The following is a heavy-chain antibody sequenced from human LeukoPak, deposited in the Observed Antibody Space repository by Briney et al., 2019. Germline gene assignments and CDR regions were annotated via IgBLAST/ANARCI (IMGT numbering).Heavy chain of an antibody. J-gene: IGHJ4*02. CDR3: ARQSYYGSGTYYIADF. CDR1: GGSISSRRYY. CDR2: IYHTGSI. D-gene: IGHD3-10*01. V-gene: IGHV4-39*01. Sequence: PSETLSLTCTVSGGSISSRRYYWGWIRQPPGKGLEWIGSIYHTGSIYYNPSLKSRVTISVDTSKNQFSLKLSSVTAADTAVYYCARQSYYGSGTYYIADFWGQGTLVTVSS.